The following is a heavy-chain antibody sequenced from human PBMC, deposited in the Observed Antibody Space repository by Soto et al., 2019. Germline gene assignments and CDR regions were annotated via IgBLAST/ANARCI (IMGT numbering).Heavy chain of an antibody. J-gene: IGHJ5*02. CDR1: GGSISSYY. D-gene: IGHD2-2*02. CDR3: ARDNCSSTSCYKSPWWFDP. Sequence: PSETLSLTCTVSGGSISSYYWSWIRQPPGKGLEWIGYIYYSGSTNYNPSLKSRVTISVDTSKNQFSLKLSSVTAADTAVYYCARDNCSSTSCYKSPWWFDPWGQGTLVTVSS. CDR2: IYYSGST. V-gene: IGHV4-59*01.